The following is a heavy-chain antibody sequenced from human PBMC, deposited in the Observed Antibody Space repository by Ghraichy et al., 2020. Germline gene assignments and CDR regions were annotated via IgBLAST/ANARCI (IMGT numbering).Heavy chain of an antibody. CDR3: AKIEGGGAALDY. J-gene: IGHJ4*02. CDR1: GGSLRNYY. D-gene: IGHD3-16*01. CDR2: IYSSGST. Sequence: SETLSLTCTVSGGSLRNYYWSLSRQPPGKGLEWIGDIYSSGSTHYKPSLKSRVTISVDKSKNQVSLNLNSVTAADQAVYYCAKIEGGGAALDYWGQGALVTVSS. V-gene: IGHV4-59*01.